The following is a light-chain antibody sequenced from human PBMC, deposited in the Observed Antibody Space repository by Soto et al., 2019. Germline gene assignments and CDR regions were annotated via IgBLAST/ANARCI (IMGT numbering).Light chain of an antibody. CDR2: AAS. CDR1: QSIGNY. Sequence: DIQMTQSPSSLSASVRDRVSITCRASQSIGNYLNWYQQKPGKAPKLLIYAASNLRSGVPSRFSGSGSETDFTLTISSPQPEDFATYYCQQSYSTPRTFGQGTKVEIK. V-gene: IGKV1-39*01. J-gene: IGKJ1*01. CDR3: QQSYSTPRT.